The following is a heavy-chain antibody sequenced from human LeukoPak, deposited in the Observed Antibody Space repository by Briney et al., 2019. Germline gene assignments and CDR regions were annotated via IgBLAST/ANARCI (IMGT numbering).Heavy chain of an antibody. J-gene: IGHJ4*02. CDR2: INPSGGST. V-gene: IGHV1-46*01. CDR3: ARLASSWYGADY. CDR1: GYTFTSYY. D-gene: IGHD6-13*01. Sequence: ASVKVFCKASGYTFTSYYMHWVRQAPGQGLEWMGIINPSGGSTSYAQKFQGRVTMTRDTSTSTVYMELSSLRSEDTAVYYCARLASSWYGADYWGQGTLVTVSS.